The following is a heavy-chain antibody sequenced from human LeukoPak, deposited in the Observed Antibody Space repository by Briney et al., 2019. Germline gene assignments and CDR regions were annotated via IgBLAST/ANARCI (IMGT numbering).Heavy chain of an antibody. J-gene: IGHJ3*02. D-gene: IGHD3-16*01. Sequence: GGSLRLSCVASGFTFSSYAMSWVRQAPGKGLEWVSAISASGGSTYYADSVKGRFTISRDNSKNTLYLQVNSLRAEDTAVYYCASQFEGEFCSFDIWGQGTMVTVSS. CDR2: ISASGGST. CDR3: ASQFEGEFCSFDI. CDR1: GFTFSSYA. V-gene: IGHV3-23*01.